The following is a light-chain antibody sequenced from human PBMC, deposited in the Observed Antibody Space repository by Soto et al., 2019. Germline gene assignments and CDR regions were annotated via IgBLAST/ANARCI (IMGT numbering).Light chain of an antibody. CDR3: QQYENYWT. CDR2: GAS. Sequence: EVVLTQSPATLSVSPGERATLSCRASQTVSRSLAWYQQKPGQAPRLLIYGASTRAAGVPGRFSGSGSGTDFTLTISSLQPEDFGIYYCQQYENYWTFGQGTKVEIK. CDR1: QTVSRS. J-gene: IGKJ1*01. V-gene: IGKV3-15*01.